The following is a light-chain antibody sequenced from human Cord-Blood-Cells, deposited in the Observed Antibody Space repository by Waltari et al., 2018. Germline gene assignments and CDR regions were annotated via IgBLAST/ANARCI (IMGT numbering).Light chain of an antibody. J-gene: IGLJ3*02. CDR1: SSNIGAGYD. CDR3: QSYDSSLRV. CDR2: GNS. V-gene: IGLV1-40*01. Sequence: QSVLTQPPSVSGAPGQRVTISCTGSSSNIGAGYDVHWYQQLPGTAPKLLIDGNSNRRSGVPDRFSGSKSGTSASLAITGLQAEDEADYYCQSYDSSLRVFGGGTKLTVL.